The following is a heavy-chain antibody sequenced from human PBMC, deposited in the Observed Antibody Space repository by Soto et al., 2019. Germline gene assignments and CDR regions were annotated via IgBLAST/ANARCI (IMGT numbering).Heavy chain of an antibody. J-gene: IGHJ6*02. CDR2: SSNSGTYT. CDR3: AREYTAWPLAYGLDV. D-gene: IGHD2-2*02. Sequence: PGGSLRLSCAASGFTVSDYYMSWIRQAPGKGLEWLSYSSNSGTYTRYADSVKGRFSISRDNAKNSVSLQMNSLRAEDTAVYYCAREYTAWPLAYGLDVWGQGTTVTVSS. V-gene: IGHV3-11*06. CDR1: GFTVSDYY.